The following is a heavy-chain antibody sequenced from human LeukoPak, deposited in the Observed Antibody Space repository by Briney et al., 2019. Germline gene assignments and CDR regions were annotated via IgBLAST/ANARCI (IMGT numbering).Heavy chain of an antibody. CDR2: VYQSGST. CDR3: ASGPPREVGNY. Sequence: SETLSLTCTVSGYPVTSGYSWVWIRQPPGKGLEWIGSVYQSGSTYYNPSLKSRVTISVDTSKNQFSLKLRSVTAADTAVCYCASGPPREVGNYWGQGTLVTVSS. V-gene: IGHV4-38-2*02. D-gene: IGHD2-15*01. CDR1: GYPVTSGYS. J-gene: IGHJ4*02.